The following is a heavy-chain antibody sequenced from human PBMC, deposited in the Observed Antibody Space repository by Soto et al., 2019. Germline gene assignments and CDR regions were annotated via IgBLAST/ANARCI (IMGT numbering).Heavy chain of an antibody. D-gene: IGHD2-21*02. CDR3: ARAVTAHFGWDAFDI. J-gene: IGHJ3*02. CDR1: GFTFSSYW. Sequence: GGSLRLSCAASGFTFSSYWMSWVRQAPGKGLEWVANIKQDGSEKYYVDSVKGRFTISRDNAKNSLYLQMNSLRAEDTAVYYGARAVTAHFGWDAFDIWGQGTMVTVSS. CDR2: IKQDGSEK. V-gene: IGHV3-7*01.